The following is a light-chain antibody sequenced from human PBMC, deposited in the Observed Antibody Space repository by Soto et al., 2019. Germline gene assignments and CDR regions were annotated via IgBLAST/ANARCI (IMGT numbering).Light chain of an antibody. CDR1: QSVSSSY. Sequence: EIVLTQSPGTLSLSPGERATLSCRASQSVSSSYLAWYQQKPGQAPRLLIYSASSRATGIPDRFRGSGSGTDFTLTISRLEPEDFAVYYCQQYGSSPPRYTFGQGTKLEIK. V-gene: IGKV3-20*01. CDR3: QQYGSSPPRYT. J-gene: IGKJ2*01. CDR2: SAS.